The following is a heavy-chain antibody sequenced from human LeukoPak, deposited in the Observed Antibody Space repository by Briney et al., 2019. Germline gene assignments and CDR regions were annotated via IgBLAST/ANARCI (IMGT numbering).Heavy chain of an antibody. CDR3: VHCGGDCYPCCGMDG. CDR1: GGSISSSNW. J-gene: IGHJ6*02. V-gene: IGHV4-4*02. D-gene: IGHD2-21*02. Sequence: PSETLSLTCAVSGGSISSSNWWSWVRQPPGKGLEWIGEIYHSGSTNYNPSLKSRVTISVDKSKNQFSLKLSSVTAADTAVYYCVHCGGDCYPCCGMDGWGQGTTVTVSS. CDR2: IYHSGST.